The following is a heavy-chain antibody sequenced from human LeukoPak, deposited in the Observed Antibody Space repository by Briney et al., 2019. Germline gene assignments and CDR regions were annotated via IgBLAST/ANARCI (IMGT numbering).Heavy chain of an antibody. J-gene: IGHJ4*02. V-gene: IGHV3-23*01. Sequence: GGSLRLSCAASGFTFSSYSVSWVRQAPGKGLEWVSVISGGGGSAFYADSVKGRFTVSRDNSKNTLYLQMNSLRVEDTAVYFCAKLTTEYVSNRHYLDYWGQGTLVTASS. CDR3: AKLTTEYVSNRHYLDY. CDR2: ISGGGGSA. D-gene: IGHD3-16*02. CDR1: GFTFSSYS.